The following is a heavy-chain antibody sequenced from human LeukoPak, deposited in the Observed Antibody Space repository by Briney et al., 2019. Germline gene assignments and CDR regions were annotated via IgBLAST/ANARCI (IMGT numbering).Heavy chain of an antibody. CDR1: GVSMSSGAFY. CDR2: IYYSGST. Sequence: PSETLSLTCTVSGVSMSSGAFYWSWIRQHPGKGLEWIGNIYYSGSTYYNPSLKSRVTISVDTSKNQFSLKLSSVTAADTAVYYCARDFDYWGQGTLVTVSS. J-gene: IGHJ4*02. V-gene: IGHV4-61*08. CDR3: ARDFDY.